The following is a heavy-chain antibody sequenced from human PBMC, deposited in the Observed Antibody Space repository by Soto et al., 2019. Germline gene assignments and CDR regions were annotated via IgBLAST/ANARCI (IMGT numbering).Heavy chain of an antibody. Sequence: QLQLQESGPGLVKPSETLSLTCTVSGGSISSSSYYWGWIRQPPGKGLEWIGSIYYSGSTYYNPSLKSRVTISVDTSKNQFSLKLSSVTAADTAVYYCAGWLPVGDAFDIWGQGTMVTVSS. CDR2: IYYSGST. CDR3: AGWLPVGDAFDI. D-gene: IGHD6-19*01. J-gene: IGHJ3*02. CDR1: GGSISSSSYY. V-gene: IGHV4-39*01.